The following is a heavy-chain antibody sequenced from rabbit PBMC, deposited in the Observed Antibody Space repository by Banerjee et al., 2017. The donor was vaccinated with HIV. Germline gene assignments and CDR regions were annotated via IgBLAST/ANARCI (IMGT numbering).Heavy chain of an antibody. CDR2: IYTSSGDT. V-gene: IGHV1S43*01. CDR1: GFDLSSYYY. Sequence: QSLEESGGDLVKPGASLTLTCKASGFDLSSYYYMCWVRQAPGKGLELIACIYTSSGDTWYASWVNGRFTISRSTSLNTVDLKMTSLTAADTATYFCARVPQYSYDDYGDYLYFNLWGPGTLVTVS. D-gene: IGHD2-1*01. CDR3: ARVPQYSYDDYGDYLYFNL. J-gene: IGHJ4*01.